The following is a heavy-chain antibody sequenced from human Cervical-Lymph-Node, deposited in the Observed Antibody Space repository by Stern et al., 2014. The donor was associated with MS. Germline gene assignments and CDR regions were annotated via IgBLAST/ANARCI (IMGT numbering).Heavy chain of an antibody. Sequence: VQLVESGAEVKKPGASVKVSCKASGYFFTSYGISWVRQAPGQGLEWMGWLSAANGDTNDAQNVQGRVTMTTDTSTNTAYMELSSLRSDDTALYYCARDSLIRTFGVEEGMDVWGQGTTVTVSS. CDR2: LSAANGDT. V-gene: IGHV1-18*01. D-gene: IGHD3-3*01. CDR3: ARDSLIRTFGVEEGMDV. J-gene: IGHJ6*02. CDR1: GYFFTSYG.